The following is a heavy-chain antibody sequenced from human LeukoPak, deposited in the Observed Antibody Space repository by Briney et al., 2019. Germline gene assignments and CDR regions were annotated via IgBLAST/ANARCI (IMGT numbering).Heavy chain of an antibody. CDR2: ISYDGSNK. Sequence: GGSLRLSCAASGFTFSSYGMHWVRQAPGKGLEWVAVISYDGSNKYYADSVKGRFTISRDNSKNTLYLQMNSLRAEDTAAYYCARSFDYWGQGTLVTVSS. J-gene: IGHJ4*02. V-gene: IGHV3-30*19. CDR1: GFTFSSYG. CDR3: ARSFDY.